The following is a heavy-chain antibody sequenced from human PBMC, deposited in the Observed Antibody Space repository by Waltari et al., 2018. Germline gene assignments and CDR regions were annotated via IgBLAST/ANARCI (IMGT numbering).Heavy chain of an antibody. CDR1: GGSISTYY. J-gene: IGHJ6*03. CDR3: ARDRKAGTTEVYFHYYMDG. CDR2: IYSSGST. V-gene: IGHV4-4*07. D-gene: IGHD6-13*01. Sequence: QVQLQESGPGLVKPSETLSLSCSVSGGSISTYYWSWIRQPAGKGLEWIGRIYSSGSTNYNPSLMSRVTMSVDSSKTQFSLTLSSVTAADTAVYYCARDRKAGTTEVYFHYYMDGLGKGTTVTISS.